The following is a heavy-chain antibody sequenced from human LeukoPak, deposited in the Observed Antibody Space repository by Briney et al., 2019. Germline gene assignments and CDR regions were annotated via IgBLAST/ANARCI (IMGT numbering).Heavy chain of an antibody. CDR2: TSGSSSYI. CDR3: AELGITMIGGV. Sequence: GGSLRLSCAASGFTFSSYSMNWVRQAPGKGLEWVSSTSGSSSYIYYADSVKGRFTISRDNAKNSLYLQMNSLRAEDTAVYYCAELGITMIGGVWGKGTTVTISS. D-gene: IGHD3-10*02. J-gene: IGHJ6*04. V-gene: IGHV3-21*01. CDR1: GFTFSSYS.